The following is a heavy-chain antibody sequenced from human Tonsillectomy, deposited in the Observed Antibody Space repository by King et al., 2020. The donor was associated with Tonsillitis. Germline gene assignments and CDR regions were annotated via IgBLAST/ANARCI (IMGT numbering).Heavy chain of an antibody. J-gene: IGHJ3*01. CDR3: AKDRGYSGSYSGAFDF. Sequence: VQLVESGGGLVEPGRSLRLSCTGSGFTFGDFAMSWFRQVPGKGLEWVGFVRSKFYGGTTEDAASVRGRFSISRDDSKSIAYLQMNTLKTEDTAVYYCAKDRGYSGSYSGAFDFWGQGTIVIVSS. V-gene: IGHV3-49*03. CDR2: VRSKFYGGTT. D-gene: IGHD1-26*01. CDR1: GFTFGDFA.